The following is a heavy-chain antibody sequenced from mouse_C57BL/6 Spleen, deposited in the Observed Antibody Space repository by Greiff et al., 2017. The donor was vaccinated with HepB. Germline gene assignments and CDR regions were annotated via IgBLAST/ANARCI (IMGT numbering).Heavy chain of an antibody. Sequence: EVQLQQSGPELVKPGASVKMSCKASGYTFTDYNMHWVKQSHGKSLEWIGYINPNNGGTSYNQKFKGKATLTVNKSSSTAYMELRSLTSEDSAVYYCAREDLDYDYEAWFAYWGQGTLVTVSA. D-gene: IGHD2-4*01. CDR2: INPNNGGT. CDR3: AREDLDYDYEAWFAY. V-gene: IGHV1-22*01. J-gene: IGHJ3*01. CDR1: GYTFTDYN.